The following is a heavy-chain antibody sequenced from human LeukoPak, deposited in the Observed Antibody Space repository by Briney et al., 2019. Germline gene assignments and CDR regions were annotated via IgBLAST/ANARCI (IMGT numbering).Heavy chain of an antibody. Sequence: SETLSLTCTVSGYSISSGYYWGWIRQPPGKGLEWIGSIYHSGSTYYNPSLKSRVTISVDTSKNQFSLKLSSVTAADTAVYYCASDPRGEGYDYWGQGTLVTVSS. D-gene: IGHD4-17*01. V-gene: IGHV4-38-2*02. CDR1: GYSISSGYY. CDR2: IYHSGST. J-gene: IGHJ4*02. CDR3: ASDPRGEGYDY.